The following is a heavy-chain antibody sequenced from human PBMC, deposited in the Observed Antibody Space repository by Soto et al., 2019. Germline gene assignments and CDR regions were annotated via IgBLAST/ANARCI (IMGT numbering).Heavy chain of an antibody. CDR1: GFTFSDYY. J-gene: IGHJ3*01. CDR3: ARDRVDIVVVVAATVDGVDL. Sequence: GGSLRLSCAASGFTFSDYYMSWIRQAPGKGLEWFSYISSSGSTIYYADSVKGRFTISRDNAKNSLYLQMNSLRAEDTAVYYCARDRVDIVVVVAATVDGVDLWGQGPMATVPS. CDR2: ISSSGSTI. V-gene: IGHV3-11*01. D-gene: IGHD2-15*01.